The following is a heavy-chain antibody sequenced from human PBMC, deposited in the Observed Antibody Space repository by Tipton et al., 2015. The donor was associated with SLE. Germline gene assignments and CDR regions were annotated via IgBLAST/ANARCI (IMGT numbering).Heavy chain of an antibody. D-gene: IGHD6-19*01. Sequence: TLSLTCTVSGGSISSGSYYWSWIRQPAGKGLEWIGYIYTSGSTHYNPSLKSRVTISVDTSKNQFSLKLSSVTAADTAVYYCASSPDSSGRYWVDYWGQGTLVTVSS. CDR1: GGSISSGSYY. CDR3: ASSPDSSGRYWVDY. J-gene: IGHJ4*02. CDR2: IYTSGST. V-gene: IGHV4-61*09.